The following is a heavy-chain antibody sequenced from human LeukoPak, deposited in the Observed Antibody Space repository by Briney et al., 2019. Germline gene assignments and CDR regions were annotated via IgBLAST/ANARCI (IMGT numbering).Heavy chain of an antibody. D-gene: IGHD4-17*01. CDR1: GESISGFY. V-gene: IGHV4-59*12. J-gene: IGHJ4*02. CDR3: ARANDYNDYYFDY. Sequence: KTSETLSLTCTVSGESISGFYWTWIRQPPGKGLEWIGTIYYRGSTPSKPSLKSRVTISVDTSKNQFSLKLSSVTAADTTVYYCARANDYNDYYFDYWGQGTLVTVSS. CDR2: IYYRGST.